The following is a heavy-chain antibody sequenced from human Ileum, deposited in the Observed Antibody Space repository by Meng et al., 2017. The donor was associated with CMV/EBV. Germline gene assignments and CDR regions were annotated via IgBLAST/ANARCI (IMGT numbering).Heavy chain of an antibody. Sequence: SETLSLTCTVSGSSITNYYWTWVRRPPGKGLEWIGYISYTGSANYNPSLKSRVTISVDTSKNQFSLNLRSVTAADTAVYYCARVGDSAYKDWGQGTLVTVSS. J-gene: IGHJ4*02. CDR2: ISYTGSA. V-gene: IGHV4-59*01. D-gene: IGHD1-14*01. CDR3: ARVGDSAYKD. CDR1: GSSITNYY.